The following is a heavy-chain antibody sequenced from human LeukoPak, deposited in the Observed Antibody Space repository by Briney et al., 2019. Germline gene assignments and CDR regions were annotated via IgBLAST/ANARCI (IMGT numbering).Heavy chain of an antibody. CDR2: ISSSSSTI. J-gene: IGHJ6*04. CDR3: AEPRITKNGGV. V-gene: IGHV3-48*04. CDR1: GFTFSSYS. Sequence: GGSLRLSCAASGFTFSSYSMNWVRQAPGKGLEWVSYISSSSSTIYYADSVKGRFTISRDNAKNSLYLQMNSLRAEDTAVYYRAEPRITKNGGVWGKGTTVTISS. D-gene: IGHD3-10*01.